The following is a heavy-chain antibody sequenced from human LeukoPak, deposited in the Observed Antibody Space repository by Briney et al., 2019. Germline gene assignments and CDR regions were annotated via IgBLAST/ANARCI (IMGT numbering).Heavy chain of an antibody. CDR2: IYPGDSDT. V-gene: IGHV5-51*01. CDR1: GYSFTSYW. CDR3: ATPGGYSGYAGGDYLFDY. J-gene: IGHJ4*02. D-gene: IGHD5-12*01. Sequence: GESLKISCKGSGYSFTSYWIGWVRQMPGKGLEWMGIIYPGDSDTRYSPSFQGQVTISADKSIGTAYLQWSSLKASDTAMYYCATPGGYSGYAGGDYLFDYWGQGTLVTVSS.